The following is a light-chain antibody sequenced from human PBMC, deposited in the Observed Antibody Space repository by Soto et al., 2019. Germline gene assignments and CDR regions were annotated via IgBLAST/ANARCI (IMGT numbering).Light chain of an antibody. J-gene: IGKJ2*01. CDR2: DAS. CDR3: QQYNSLSGT. Sequence: DIQMTQSPSTLSASVGDRVTITCRASQSISSWLAWYQQKPGKAPKLLIYDASSLESGVPSRFSGSGFGTVFTFTINSLQPDDFATYFCQQYNSLSGTFGQGTKVEIK. CDR1: QSISSW. V-gene: IGKV1-5*01.